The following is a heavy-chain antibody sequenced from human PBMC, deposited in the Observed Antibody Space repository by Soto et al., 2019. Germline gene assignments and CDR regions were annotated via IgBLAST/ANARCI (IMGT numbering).Heavy chain of an antibody. CDR3: SANDHADHTNFDQ. CDR1: GLTFSGSA. V-gene: IGHV3-73*01. Sequence: EVQFVESGGGLVQPGGSLKLSCAVSGLTFSGSAMHWVRLASGKGLEWVGHIRKKANNYATAYAASVQGRFTISRDDSKNMAYLQMNSLKTEDTSVYYCSANDHADHTNFDQWGQGTLVTVSS. CDR2: IRKKANNYAT. J-gene: IGHJ4*02.